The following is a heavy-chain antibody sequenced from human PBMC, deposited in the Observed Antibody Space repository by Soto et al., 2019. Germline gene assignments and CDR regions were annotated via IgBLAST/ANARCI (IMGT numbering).Heavy chain of an antibody. Sequence: SETLSLTCTVSGGSISSSSYYWGWIRQPPGKGLEWIGSIYYSGSTYYNPSLKSRVTISVDTSKNQFSLKLSSVTAADTAVYYCARHHPLFRFLEWFPYYYDYWGQGTLVTVSS. D-gene: IGHD3-3*01. CDR1: GGSISSSSYY. V-gene: IGHV4-39*01. CDR2: IYYSGST. J-gene: IGHJ4*02. CDR3: ARHHPLFRFLEWFPYYYDY.